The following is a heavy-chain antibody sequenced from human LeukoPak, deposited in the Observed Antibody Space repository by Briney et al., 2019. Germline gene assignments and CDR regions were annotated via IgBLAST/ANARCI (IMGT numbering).Heavy chain of an antibody. D-gene: IGHD3-10*01. CDR3: ARVLLWFGEPLEAFDI. Sequence: PSETLSLTCTVSGGSISSYYWSWIRQPPGKGLEWIGYIYYSGSTNYNPSLKSRVTISVDTSKNQFSLKLSSVTVADTAVYYCARVLLWFGEPLEAFDIWGQGTMVTVSS. V-gene: IGHV4-59*01. CDR1: GGSISSYY. J-gene: IGHJ3*02. CDR2: IYYSGST.